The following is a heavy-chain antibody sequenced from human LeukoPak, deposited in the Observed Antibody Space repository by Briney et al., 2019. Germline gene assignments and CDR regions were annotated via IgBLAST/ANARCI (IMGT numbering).Heavy chain of an antibody. CDR1: GGTFRSYA. J-gene: IGHJ6*03. CDR2: IIPIFGTA. D-gene: IGHD4-17*01. V-gene: IGHV1-69*05. CDR3: ARGIADYGDHYYYYMDV. Sequence: ASVKVSXKASGGTFRSYAISWVRQAPGQGLEWIGRIIPIFGTANYAQKFQGRVTITTDESTSTAYMELSSLRSEDTAVYYCARGIADYGDHYYYYMDVWGKGTTVTVSS.